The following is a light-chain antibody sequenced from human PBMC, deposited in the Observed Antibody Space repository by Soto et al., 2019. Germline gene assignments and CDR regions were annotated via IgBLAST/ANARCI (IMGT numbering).Light chain of an antibody. CDR3: QQYENLPIT. CDR2: DAA. Sequence: DIQMTQSPSSLSASVGDRVTITCQASQDIGNFLNWFQQKPGKPPKLLIYDAANLETGVPSRFSADGLETDFTFTISGLQPEDIATYYCQQYENLPITFGQGTRLEIK. V-gene: IGKV1-33*01. CDR1: QDIGNF. J-gene: IGKJ5*01.